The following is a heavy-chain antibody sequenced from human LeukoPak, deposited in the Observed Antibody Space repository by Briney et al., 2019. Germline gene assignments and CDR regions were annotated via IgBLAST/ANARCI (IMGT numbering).Heavy chain of an antibody. CDR1: GFTCSSYG. V-gene: IGHV3-30*18. J-gene: IGHJ1*01. CDR3: AKEPYCSSTSCIGEYFQR. D-gene: IGHD2-2*01. Sequence: PAMSLRLSCAASGFTCSSYGMHWVRHAPGKGLGGVAVISYDGSNKYYAGSVKGRLTISRDNSKNTLYLQMNSLRAEDTAVYYCAKEPYCSSTSCIGEYFQRWGQGTLVTVSS. CDR2: ISYDGSNK.